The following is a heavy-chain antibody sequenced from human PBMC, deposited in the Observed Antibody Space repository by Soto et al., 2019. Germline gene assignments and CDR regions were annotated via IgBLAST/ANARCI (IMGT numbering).Heavy chain of an antibody. CDR2: INSDGSST. CDR3: ERKLVRITGTFYYYYGMDV. D-gene: IGHD1-20*01. J-gene: IGHJ6*02. Sequence: GGSLRLSCAASGFTFSSYWMHWVRQAPGKGLVWVSRINSDGSSTSYADSVKGRFTISRDNAKNTLYLQMNSLRAEDTAVYDCERKLVRITGTFYYYYGMDVWGQGTTVTVSS. V-gene: IGHV3-74*01. CDR1: GFTFSSYW.